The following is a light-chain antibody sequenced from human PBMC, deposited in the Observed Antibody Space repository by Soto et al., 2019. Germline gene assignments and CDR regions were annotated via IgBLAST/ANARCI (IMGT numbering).Light chain of an antibody. V-gene: IGLV2-14*03. CDR1: SSDIGLYNF. CDR3: CSYTRTTAYV. Sequence: QSALTQPASVSGSPGQSITISCTGTSSDIGLYNFVSWYQQHPGKAPKLMIYDVNNRPSGVSDRFSGSKSGNTASLTISGLQAEDEADYYCCSYTRTTAYVFGTGTKLTVL. J-gene: IGLJ1*01. CDR2: DVN.